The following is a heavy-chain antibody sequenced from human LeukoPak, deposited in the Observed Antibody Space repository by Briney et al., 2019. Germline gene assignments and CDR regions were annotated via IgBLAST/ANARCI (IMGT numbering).Heavy chain of an antibody. V-gene: IGHV4-59*12. CDR1: GGSISSYY. J-gene: IGHJ5*02. CDR3: ARDRWGTYSSGSPGWFDP. CDR2: IYYSGST. Sequence: SETLSLTCTVSGGSISSYYWSWIRQPPGKGLEWIRYIYYSGSTNYNPSLESRVTISVDRSKNQLSLKLSSVTAADTAVYYCARDRWGTYSSGSPGWFDPWGQGTLVTVSS. D-gene: IGHD3-22*01.